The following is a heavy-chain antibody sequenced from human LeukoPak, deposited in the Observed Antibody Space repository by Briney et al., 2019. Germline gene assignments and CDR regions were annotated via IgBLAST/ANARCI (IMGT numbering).Heavy chain of an antibody. J-gene: IGHJ4*02. V-gene: IGHV3-21*01. CDR3: ARDLEYCGGDCYPLFDY. CDR2: NSSSSSSYI. Sequence: GGSLRLYCAASGFTFSSYSMNWVRQAPGKGLECLLSNSSSSSSYIYYADSVRGRFTISRDNAKNSLYLQMNSLRAGDTAVYYCARDLEYCGGDCYPLFDYWGQGTLVTVSS. CDR1: GFTFSSYS. D-gene: IGHD2-21*02.